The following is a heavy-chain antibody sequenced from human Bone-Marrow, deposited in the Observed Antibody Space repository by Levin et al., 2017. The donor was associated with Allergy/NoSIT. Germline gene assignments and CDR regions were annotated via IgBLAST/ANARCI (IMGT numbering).Heavy chain of an antibody. D-gene: IGHD3-10*01. CDR1: GYTFSSYG. CDR3: AKDPTYYGSWSQYSGRILGAREWGY. V-gene: IGHV3-30*18. CDR2: LSYDGSNR. Sequence: PGGSLRLSCAASGYTFSSYGMHWVRQAPGKGLEWVAVLSYDGSNRYYADSVKGRFTISRDNSKNTLYLQMNSLRAEDTAVYYCAKDPTYYGSWSQYSGRILGAREWGYWGQGTLVTVSS. J-gene: IGHJ4*02.